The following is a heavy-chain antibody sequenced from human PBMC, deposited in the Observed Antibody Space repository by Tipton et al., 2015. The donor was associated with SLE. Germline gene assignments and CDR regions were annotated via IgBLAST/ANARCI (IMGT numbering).Heavy chain of an antibody. J-gene: IGHJ4*02. D-gene: IGHD2-2*01. CDR2: IYYSGST. CDR3: ARTEWYQSFDY. V-gene: IGHV4-61*08. Sequence: TLSLTCTVSGGSISSGDYYWSWIRQPPGKGLEWIGYIYYSGSTNYSPSLKSRVTISVDTSKNQFSLKLSSVTAADTAVYYCARTEWYQSFDYWGQGTLVTVSS. CDR1: GGSISSGDYY.